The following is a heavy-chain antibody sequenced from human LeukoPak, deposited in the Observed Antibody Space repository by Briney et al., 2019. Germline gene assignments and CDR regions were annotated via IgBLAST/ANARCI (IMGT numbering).Heavy chain of an antibody. CDR1: GYTFTSYD. V-gene: IGHV1-8*01. D-gene: IGHD6-19*01. CDR3: ARGRIAVAGTSTYYYYYGMDV. Sequence: ASVKVSCKASGYTFTSYDINWVRQATGQGLEWMGWMNPNSGNTGYAQKFQGRVTMTRNTSMSTAYMELSSLRSEDTAVYYCARGRIAVAGTSTYYYYYGMDVWGQGTTVTVSS. J-gene: IGHJ6*02. CDR2: MNPNSGNT.